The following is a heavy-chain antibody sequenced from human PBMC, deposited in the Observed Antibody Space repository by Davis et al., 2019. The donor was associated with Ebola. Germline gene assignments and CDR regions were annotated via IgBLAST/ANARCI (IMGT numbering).Heavy chain of an antibody. CDR1: GFTFSSYW. Sequence: HTGGSLRLSCAASGFTFSSYWMHWVRQAPGKGLVWVSRISSDGSSTSYADSVKGRFTISRDNSKNTLYLQMNSLRAEDTAVYYCAKDRGQWEPGLDYWGQGTLVTVSS. J-gene: IGHJ4*02. D-gene: IGHD1-26*01. CDR2: ISSDGSST. CDR3: AKDRGQWEPGLDY. V-gene: IGHV3-74*01.